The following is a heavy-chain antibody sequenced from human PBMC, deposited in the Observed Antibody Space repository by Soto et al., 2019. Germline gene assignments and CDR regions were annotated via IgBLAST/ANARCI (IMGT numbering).Heavy chain of an antibody. V-gene: IGHV4-31*03. CDR3: ARVFLTGYLPPFNWFDP. D-gene: IGHD3-9*01. CDR2: IYYSGST. CDR1: GGSISSGGYY. J-gene: IGHJ5*02. Sequence: QVKLQESGPGLVKPSQTLSLTCTVSGGSISSGGYYWSWIRQHPGKGLEWIGYIYYSGSTYYNPSLKSRVTISVDTSKNQFSLKLSSVTAADTAVYYCARVFLTGYLPPFNWFDPWGQGTLVTVSS.